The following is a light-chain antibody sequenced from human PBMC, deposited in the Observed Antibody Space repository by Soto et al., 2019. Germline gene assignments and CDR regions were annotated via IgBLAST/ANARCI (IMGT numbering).Light chain of an antibody. V-gene: IGKV1-33*01. CDR1: QDINNY. Sequence: DLQLTQSPPSQSASVGDRVSITCQASQDINNYLNWYQQKPGKAPKLLIYDASTLETGVPSRFSGSGSGTEFTFTISSLQPEDFATYYCQQYDNLPLTFGGGTKVEIK. CDR3: QQYDNLPLT. CDR2: DAS. J-gene: IGKJ4*01.